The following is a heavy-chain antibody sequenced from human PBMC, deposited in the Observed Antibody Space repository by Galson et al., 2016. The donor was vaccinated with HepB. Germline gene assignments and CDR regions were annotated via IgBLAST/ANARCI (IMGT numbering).Heavy chain of an antibody. Sequence: SLRLSCAASGFTFSSYAMSWVRQAPGKGLEWVSAISGSGGSTFYADSVKGRFTSSRDNSKNTLYLQMNSLRAEDTAVYYCARSYDSSGYFLYYLDYWGQGSLVTVSS. CDR3: ARSYDSSGYFLYYLDY. V-gene: IGHV3-23*01. D-gene: IGHD3-22*01. CDR2: ISGSGGST. J-gene: IGHJ4*02. CDR1: GFTFSSYA.